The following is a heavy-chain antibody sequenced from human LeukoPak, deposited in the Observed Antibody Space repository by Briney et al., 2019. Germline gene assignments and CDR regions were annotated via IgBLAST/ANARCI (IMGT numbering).Heavy chain of an antibody. V-gene: IGHV3-74*01. CDR2: IISDGSST. J-gene: IGHJ5*02. CDR3: AREVAVAGTGYNWFDP. D-gene: IGHD6-19*01. Sequence: GGSLRLSCAASGFTFSSHWMHWVRQAPGKGLVWVSRIISDGSSTSYADSVKGRFTISRDNAKNTLYLQMNSLRAEDTAVYYCAREVAVAGTGYNWFDPWGQGTLVTVSS. CDR1: GFTFSSHW.